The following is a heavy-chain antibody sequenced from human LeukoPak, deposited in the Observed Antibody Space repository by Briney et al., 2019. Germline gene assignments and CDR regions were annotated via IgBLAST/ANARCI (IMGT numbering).Heavy chain of an antibody. CDR1: GFAFSSNY. CDR3: AREGDYGDYGLGY. D-gene: IGHD4-17*01. Sequence: AGGSLRLSCAASGFAFSSNYMSWVGQAPGKGLEWVSVIYSGGSTYYAGSVKGRFTISRHNSKNTLYLQMNSLRAEDTAVYYCAREGDYGDYGLGYWGQGTLVTVSS. CDR2: IYSGGST. V-gene: IGHV3-53*04. J-gene: IGHJ4*02.